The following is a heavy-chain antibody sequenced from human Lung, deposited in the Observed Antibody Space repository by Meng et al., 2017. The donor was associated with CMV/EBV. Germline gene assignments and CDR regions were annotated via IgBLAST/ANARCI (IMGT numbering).Heavy chain of an antibody. CDR2: INTNTGNP. D-gene: IGHD3-3*01. V-gene: IGHV7-4-1*02. CDR1: GYTVINYA. Sequence: QRQLVQPGCEVDEPGASVTVACNASGYTVINYAINWVRQAPGQGLEWMGWINTNTGNPTYAQGFTRWFVFSLDTSFRTAYLQISSLKAEDTAVYSCARVATSGYRYFDYWGQGTLVTVSS. J-gene: IGHJ4*02. CDR3: ARVATSGYRYFDY.